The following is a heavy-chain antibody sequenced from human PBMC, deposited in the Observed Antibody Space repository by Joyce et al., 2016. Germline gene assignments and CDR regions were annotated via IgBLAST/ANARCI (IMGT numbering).Heavy chain of an antibody. V-gene: IGHV4-39*07. J-gene: IGHJ4*02. CDR1: GGSISSSSYY. CDR2: ICYSRGT. D-gene: IGHD6-13*01. Sequence: QLQLPESGPGLVKPSENLSLTCTVSGGSISSSSYYWGWIRQPPGKGLEWIGGICYSRGTYYNPSFNRRVTIAVDTAKNPFALRLGYVTAAETAVYYCARVVRMLGAAAGTIDYWGQGTLVTVSS. CDR3: ARVVRMLGAAAGTIDY.